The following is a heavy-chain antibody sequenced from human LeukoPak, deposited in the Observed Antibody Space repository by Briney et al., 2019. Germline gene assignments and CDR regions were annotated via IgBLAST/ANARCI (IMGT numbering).Heavy chain of an antibody. V-gene: IGHV3-43*01. Sequence: GGSLRLSCAASGFTFDDYTMLWVRQAPGKGLEWVSLISWDGGSTYYADSVKGRFTISRDNSKNSLYLQMNSLRTEDTALYYCAKDRSRYSYFSYYFDYWGQGTLVTVSS. CDR1: GFTFDDYT. D-gene: IGHD5-18*01. CDR3: AKDRSRYSYFSYYFDY. J-gene: IGHJ4*02. CDR2: ISWDGGST.